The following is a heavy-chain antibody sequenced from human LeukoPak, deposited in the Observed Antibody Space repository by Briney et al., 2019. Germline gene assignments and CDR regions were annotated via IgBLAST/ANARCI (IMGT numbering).Heavy chain of an antibody. V-gene: IGHV1-2*02. Sequence: ASVTVSCKASGYTFTGYYIHWVRQAPGQGLEWMGWINPNSGGPNYAQKFQGRVTMTRDTSISTAYMEMSRLRSDDTAVYYCARDVPAGGTNWFDPWGQGTLVTVSS. D-gene: IGHD2-2*01. CDR3: ARDVPAGGTNWFDP. CDR2: INPNSGGP. J-gene: IGHJ5*02. CDR1: GYTFTGYY.